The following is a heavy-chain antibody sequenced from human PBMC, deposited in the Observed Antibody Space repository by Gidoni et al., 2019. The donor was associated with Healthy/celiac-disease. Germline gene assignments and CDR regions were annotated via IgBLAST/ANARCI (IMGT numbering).Heavy chain of an antibody. D-gene: IGHD5-12*01. Sequence: EVQLVESGGGLVQPGRSLRLSCTASGFTFGDYAMSWVRQAPGKGLEWGGFIRSKAYGGKTEYAASVKGRLTISRDDSKSIAYLQMNSLKTEDTAVYYCTRGTWGDSYWFDPWGQGTLVTVSS. CDR2: IRSKAYGGKT. CDR1: GFTFGDYA. CDR3: TRGTWGDSYWFDP. V-gene: IGHV3-49*04. J-gene: IGHJ5*02.